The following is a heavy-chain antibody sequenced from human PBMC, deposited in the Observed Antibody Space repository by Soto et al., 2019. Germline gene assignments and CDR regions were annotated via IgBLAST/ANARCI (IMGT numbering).Heavy chain of an antibody. Sequence: EVQLVESGGGLVKPRGSLRLSCAASGFTFSSYSMNWVRQAPGKGLEWVSSISSSSSYIYYADSVKGRFTISRDNAKNSLYLQMNSLRAEDTAVYYCARARGSGKQFDYWGQGTLVTVSS. CDR1: GFTFSSYS. D-gene: IGHD2-15*01. V-gene: IGHV3-21*01. J-gene: IGHJ4*02. CDR3: ARARGSGKQFDY. CDR2: ISSSSSYI.